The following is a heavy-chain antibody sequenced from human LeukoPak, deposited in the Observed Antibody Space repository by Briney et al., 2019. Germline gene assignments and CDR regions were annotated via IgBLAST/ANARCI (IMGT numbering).Heavy chain of an antibody. J-gene: IGHJ6*03. CDR3: ARTTEAHSWRTRYYDYYMDV. CDR1: GVSISSYY. D-gene: IGHD6-13*01. V-gene: IGHV4-59*01. CDR2: IYYSGST. Sequence: SETLSLTCSVSGVSISSYYWSWIRQPPGKGLEWIGYIYYSGSTNYNPSLKSRVTISVDTSKNQFSLKLSSVTAADTAVYYCARTTEAHSWRTRYYDYYMDVWGKGTTVTVSS.